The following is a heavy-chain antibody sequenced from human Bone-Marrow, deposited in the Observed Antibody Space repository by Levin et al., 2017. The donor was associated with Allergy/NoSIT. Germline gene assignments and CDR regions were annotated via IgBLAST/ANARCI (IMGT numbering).Heavy chain of an antibody. D-gene: IGHD3-3*01. CDR3: ARGNSVSEWSYHFDY. Sequence: SETLSLTCTVSGGSISSNNYYWGWIRQPPGTGLEWIGSIYYNGSTYYNPSLKSRVTILVDTSKNQFSLKLNSVTAADTAVYYCARGNSVSEWSYHFDYWGQGMLVTVSS. J-gene: IGHJ4*02. CDR1: GGSISSNNYY. CDR2: IYYNGST. V-gene: IGHV4-39*07.